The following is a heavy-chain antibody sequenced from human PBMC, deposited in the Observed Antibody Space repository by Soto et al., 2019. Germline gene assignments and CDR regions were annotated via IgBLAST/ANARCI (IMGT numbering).Heavy chain of an antibody. CDR2: ISGSGGST. CDR1: GFTFSSYA. J-gene: IGHJ4*02. Sequence: GGSLRLSCAASGFTFSSYAMSWVRQAPGKGLEWVSAISGSGGSTYYADSVKGRFTISRDNSKNTLYRQMNSLRAEDTAVYYCAKDSAYYYGSGSYYLNPLFDYWGQGTLVTVSS. CDR3: AKDSAYYYGSGSYYLNPLFDY. V-gene: IGHV3-23*01. D-gene: IGHD3-10*01.